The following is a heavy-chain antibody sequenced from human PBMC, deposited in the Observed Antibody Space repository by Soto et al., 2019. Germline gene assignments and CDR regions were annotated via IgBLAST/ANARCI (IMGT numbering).Heavy chain of an antibody. D-gene: IGHD1-1*01. CDR1: GGSISSGGYC. J-gene: IGHJ6*02. Sequence: SETLSLTCTVAGGSISSGGYCWSWIRQRPGKGLEWIGYVCYSGSTYYSPSLKSRVTMSLDTSKNQFSLKLSSVTAADTAVYYGARDREHYYYGMDLRGQGTTVTVSS. V-gene: IGHV4-31*03. CDR3: ARDREHYYYGMDL. CDR2: VCYSGST.